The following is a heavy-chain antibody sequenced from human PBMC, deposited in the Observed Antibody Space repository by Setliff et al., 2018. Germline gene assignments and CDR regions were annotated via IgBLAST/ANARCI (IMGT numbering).Heavy chain of an antibody. D-gene: IGHD3-10*01. CDR1: GFIFSDYH. J-gene: IGHJ4*02. V-gene: IGHV3-11*04. Sequence: GGSLRLSCVPSGFIFSDYHMSWIRQAPGKGLDWVAYISGSGNTIYYADSVKGRFTISRDKHLLYLQMNSLRAEDTAVYYCVRDIYGSGSYAVGGYFDYWGQGTQVTVSS. CDR3: VRDIYGSGSYAVGGYFDY. CDR2: ISGSGNTI.